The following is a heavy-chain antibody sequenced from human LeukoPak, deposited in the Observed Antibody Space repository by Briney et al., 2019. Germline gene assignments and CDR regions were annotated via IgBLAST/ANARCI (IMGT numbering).Heavy chain of an antibody. CDR3: ARLGWVTMVRGVINYFDY. CDR1: GYSFTSYW. D-gene: IGHD3-10*01. V-gene: IGHV5-51*01. Sequence: GESLKISCKGSGYSFTSYWIGWVRQMPGKGLEWMGIIYPGDSDTRYSPSFQGQVTISADKSISNAYLQWSSLKASDTAMYYCARLGWVTMVRGVINYFDYWGQGTLVTVSS. CDR2: IYPGDSDT. J-gene: IGHJ4*02.